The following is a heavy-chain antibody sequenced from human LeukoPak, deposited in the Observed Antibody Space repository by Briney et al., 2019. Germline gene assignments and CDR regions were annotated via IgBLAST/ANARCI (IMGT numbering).Heavy chain of an antibody. Sequence: GGSLRLSCAASGFTFSSYNMNWVRQAPGKGLEWVSSITSSSTYIYYADSVRGRFTISRDNAKNSLYLQMNSLRAEDTAVYYCARILTGSSWYVYYYYYMDVWGKGTTVTVSS. CDR1: GFTFSSYN. CDR2: ITSSSTYI. J-gene: IGHJ6*03. D-gene: IGHD6-13*01. CDR3: ARILTGSSWYVYYYYYMDV. V-gene: IGHV3-21*01.